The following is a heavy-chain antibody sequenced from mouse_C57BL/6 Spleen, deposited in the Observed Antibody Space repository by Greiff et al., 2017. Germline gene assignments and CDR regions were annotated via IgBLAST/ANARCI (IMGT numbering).Heavy chain of an antibody. Sequence: QVQLKQPGAELVMPGASVKLSCKASGYTFTSYWMHWVKQRPGQGLEWIGEIDPSDSYTNYNQKFKGKSTLTVDKSSSTAYMQLSSLTSEDSAVYYCARSWYYGNWYYAMDYWGQGTSVTVSS. CDR3: ARSWYYGNWYYAMDY. J-gene: IGHJ4*01. CDR2: IDPSDSYT. D-gene: IGHD2-1*01. V-gene: IGHV1-69*01. CDR1: GYTFTSYW.